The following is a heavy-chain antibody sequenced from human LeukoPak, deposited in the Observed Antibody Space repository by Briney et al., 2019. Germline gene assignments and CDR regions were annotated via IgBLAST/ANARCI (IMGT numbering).Heavy chain of an antibody. CDR2: IRYDGSNK. CDR1: GFTFSSYG. V-gene: IGHV3-30*02. Sequence: PGGSLRLSCAASGFTFSSYGMHWVRQAPGKWLEWVAFIRYDGSNKYYADSVKGRFTISRDNSKNTLYLQMNSLRAKATALYYCAKDRGIAAAADYWGQGTVVTVSS. D-gene: IGHD6-13*01. J-gene: IGHJ4*02. CDR3: AKDRGIAAAADY.